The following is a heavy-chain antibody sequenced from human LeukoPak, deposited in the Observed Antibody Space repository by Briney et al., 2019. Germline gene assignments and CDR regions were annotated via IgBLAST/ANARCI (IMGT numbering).Heavy chain of an antibody. D-gene: IGHD2-2*01. CDR2: ISYDGSNK. Sequence: GGSLRLSCAASGFTFSSYAMHWVRQAPGKGLEWVAVISYDGSNKYYADSVKGRFTISRDNSKNTLYLQMNSLRAEDTAVYYCARDWGYCSSTSCLVYYYYYMDVWGKGTTVTVSS. CDR3: ARDWGYCSSTSCLVYYYYYMDV. CDR1: GFTFSSYA. J-gene: IGHJ6*03. V-gene: IGHV3-30-3*01.